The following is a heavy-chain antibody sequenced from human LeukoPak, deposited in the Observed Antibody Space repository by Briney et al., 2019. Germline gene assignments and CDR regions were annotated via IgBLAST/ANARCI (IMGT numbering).Heavy chain of an antibody. Sequence: SQTLSLTCTVSGGSISSGDYYWSWIRQPPGKGLEWIGYIYYSGSTYYNPSLKSRVTISVDTSKNQLSLKLSSVTAADTAVYYCARGSYYYDSSGYYHWFDPWGQGTLVTVSS. J-gene: IGHJ5*02. CDR1: GGSISSGDYY. CDR3: ARGSYYYDSSGYYHWFDP. D-gene: IGHD3-22*01. V-gene: IGHV4-30-4*01. CDR2: IYYSGST.